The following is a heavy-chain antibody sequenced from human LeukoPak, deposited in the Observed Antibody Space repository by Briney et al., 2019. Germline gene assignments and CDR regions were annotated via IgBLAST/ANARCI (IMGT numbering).Heavy chain of an antibody. CDR2: INYSGST. D-gene: IGHD5-18*01. CDR1: GGSFSGYF. CDR3: AKYRYGYRGMDS. V-gene: IGHV4-34*01. Sequence: SETLSLTCRVYGGSFSGYFWIWFRQPPGKGLEWIGEINYSGSTNYNSSLKRRAIISVDTSKNQFSLKLTSVTAADTAVYFCAKYRYGYRGMDSWGQGTQVTVPS. J-gene: IGHJ4*02.